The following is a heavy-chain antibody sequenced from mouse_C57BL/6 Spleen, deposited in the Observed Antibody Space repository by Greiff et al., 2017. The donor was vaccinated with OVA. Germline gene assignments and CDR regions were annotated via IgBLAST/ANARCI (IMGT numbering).Heavy chain of an antibody. Sequence: DVKLVESEGGLVQPGSSMKLSCTASGFTFSDYYMAWVRQVPEKGLEWVANINYDGSSTYYLDSLKSRFIISRDNAKKILYLQMSSLKSEDTATYYCARDWGEDYYAMDYWGQGTSVTVSS. CDR2: INYDGSST. V-gene: IGHV5-16*01. CDR3: ARDWGEDYYAMDY. J-gene: IGHJ4*01. CDR1: GFTFSDYY.